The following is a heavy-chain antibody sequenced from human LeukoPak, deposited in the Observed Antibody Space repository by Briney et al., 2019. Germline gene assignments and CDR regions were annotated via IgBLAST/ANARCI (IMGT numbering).Heavy chain of an antibody. CDR3: ARVFGGPVSRRFDP. Sequence: PSETLSLTCAVYGGSFSGYYWSWIRQPAGKGLEWIGRVYTSGSTNCNPSLKSRVTISVDTSKNQFSLKLSSVTAADTAVYYCARVFGGPVSRRFDPWGQGTLVTVSS. J-gene: IGHJ5*02. CDR1: GGSFSGYY. D-gene: IGHD4-23*01. V-gene: IGHV4-59*10. CDR2: VYTSGST.